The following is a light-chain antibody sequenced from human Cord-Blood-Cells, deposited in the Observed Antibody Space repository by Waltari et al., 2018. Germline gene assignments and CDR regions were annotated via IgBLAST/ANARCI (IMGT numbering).Light chain of an antibody. CDR1: SSNIGAGYD. V-gene: IGLV1-40*01. Sequence: QPVLTQPPSVSGAPGPRVTIPCTGSSSNIGAGYDDHWYQQLPGTAPKLLIYGNSNRPSGVPDRFSGSKSGTSASLAITGLQAEDEADYYCQSYDSSLSGFYVFGTGTKVTVL. CDR3: QSYDSSLSGFYV. J-gene: IGLJ1*01. CDR2: GNS.